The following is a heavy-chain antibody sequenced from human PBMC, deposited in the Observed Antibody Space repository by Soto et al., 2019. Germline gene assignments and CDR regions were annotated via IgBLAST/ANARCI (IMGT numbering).Heavy chain of an antibody. CDR3: ARRIVVVPAAIGENWFDP. CDR2: IYPGDSDT. CDR1: GYSFTSYW. D-gene: IGHD2-2*01. Sequence: PXESLKISFKGSGYSFTSYWIGWVRQIPGKGLEWMGIIYPGDSDTRYSPSFQGHVTISADKSISTAYLQWSSLKASDTAMYYCARRIVVVPAAIGENWFDPWGQGTLVTVSS. V-gene: IGHV5-51*01. J-gene: IGHJ5*02.